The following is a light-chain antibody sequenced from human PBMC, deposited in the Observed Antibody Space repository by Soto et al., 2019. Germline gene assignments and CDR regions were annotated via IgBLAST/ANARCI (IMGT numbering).Light chain of an antibody. V-gene: IGLV2-23*01. Sequence: QSALTQPASVSGSPGQSITISCTGTSSDVGSYNLVSWYQQHPGKAPKLMIYEGSKRPSGVSNRFSGSKSGNTASLTISGLQAEDEADYYCCSYAGSRTPLYVFGTGTKVTVL. J-gene: IGLJ1*01. CDR2: EGS. CDR1: SSDVGSYNL. CDR3: CSYAGSRTPLYV.